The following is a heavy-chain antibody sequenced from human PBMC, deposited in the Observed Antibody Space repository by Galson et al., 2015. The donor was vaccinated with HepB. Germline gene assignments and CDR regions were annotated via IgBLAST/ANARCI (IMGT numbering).Heavy chain of an antibody. CDR1: GISISNYY. D-gene: IGHD2-2*01. CDR2: IYYSGNN. V-gene: IGHV4-59*08. CDR3: ASSLVIPAGIEYYYYGMDV. Sequence: LSLTCTVSGISISNYYCSWIRQPPGKGLEWIGYIYYSGNNNYNPSLKSRVTISLHRSKNKFSLKLISVTHADTAVYYCASSLVIPAGIEYYYYGMDVWGQGTTVTVSS. J-gene: IGHJ6*02.